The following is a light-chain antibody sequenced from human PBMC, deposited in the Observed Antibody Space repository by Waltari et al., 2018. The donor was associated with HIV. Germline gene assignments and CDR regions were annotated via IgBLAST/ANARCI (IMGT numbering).Light chain of an antibody. J-gene: IGLJ2*01. CDR2: EVS. Sequence: QSALTQSASVSGSPGQSITISCTGTSSDVGGYSYVSWYQQHPGKPPKLMIYEVSNRPSGVSNRFSGSKSGNTASLTISGLQAEDEADYYCSSYTTSSSLLFGGGTKLTVL. V-gene: IGLV2-14*01. CDR1: SSDVGGYSY. CDR3: SSYTTSSSLL.